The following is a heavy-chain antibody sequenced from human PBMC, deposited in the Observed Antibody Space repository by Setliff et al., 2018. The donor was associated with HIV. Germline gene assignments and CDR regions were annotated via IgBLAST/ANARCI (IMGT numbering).Heavy chain of an antibody. Sequence: GASVKVSCKASGYIFTSYDIHWVRQATGQGLEWMGRMSPKSGNTGNTQKFRGRITMTRDTSTNTAYMELSSLTSDDTAVYYCARGRYNGDSYSGGFYYFDHWDQGSLVTVSS. CDR1: GYIFTSYD. D-gene: IGHD1-1*01. CDR2: MSPKSGNT. J-gene: IGHJ4*02. V-gene: IGHV1-8*02. CDR3: ARGRYNGDSYSGGFYYFDH.